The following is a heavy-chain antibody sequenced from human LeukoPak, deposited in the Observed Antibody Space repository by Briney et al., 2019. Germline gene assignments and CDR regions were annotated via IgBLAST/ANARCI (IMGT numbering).Heavy chain of an antibody. CDR2: INHSGST. CDR3: ARRRITMIVVVIRYDAFDI. J-gene: IGHJ3*02. V-gene: IGHV4-34*01. CDR1: GGSFSGYY. D-gene: IGHD3-22*01. Sequence: SETLSLTCAVYGGSFSGYYWSWIRQPPGKGLEWIGEINHSGSTNYNPSLKSRVTISVDTSKNQFSLKLSSVTAADTAVYYCARRRITMIVVVIRYDAFDIWGQGTMVTVSS.